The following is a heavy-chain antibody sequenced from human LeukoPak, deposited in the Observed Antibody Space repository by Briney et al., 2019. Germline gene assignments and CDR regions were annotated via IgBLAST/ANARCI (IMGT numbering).Heavy chain of an antibody. CDR1: GGTFSSYA. J-gene: IGHJ4*02. Sequence: ASVKVSCKASGGTFSSYAISWVRQAPGQGLEWMGWVNPSSGGTNYAQNFQGRVIMTRDTSITTAYMELTSLIPDDTAVYFCARGGYCDYWGQGTLVTVSS. V-gene: IGHV1-2*02. CDR2: VNPSSGGT. CDR3: ARGGYCDY.